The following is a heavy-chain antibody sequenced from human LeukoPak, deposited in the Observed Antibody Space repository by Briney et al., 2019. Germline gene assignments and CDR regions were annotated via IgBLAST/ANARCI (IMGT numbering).Heavy chain of an antibody. CDR1: GGSISSYY. CDR2: IYYSGST. CDR3: ARGVVVPAAIGPYYYYYYMDV. V-gene: IGHV4-59*08. Sequence: SETLSLTCTVSGGSISSYYWSWIRQPPGKGLEWIGYIYYSGSTNYNPSLKSRVTISVDTSKNQFSLKLSSVTAADTAVYYCARGVVVPAAIGPYYYYYYMDVWGKGTTVTVSS. D-gene: IGHD2-2*01. J-gene: IGHJ6*03.